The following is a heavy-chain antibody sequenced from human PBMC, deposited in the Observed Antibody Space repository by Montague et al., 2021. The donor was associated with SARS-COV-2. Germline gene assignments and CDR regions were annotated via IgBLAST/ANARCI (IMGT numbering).Heavy chain of an antibody. CDR3: ARDKPDYDFWPGYGMDV. CDR2: ISHSGGT. J-gene: IGHJ6*02. CDR1: GGSFSGYY. D-gene: IGHD3-3*01. V-gene: IGHV4-34*01. Sequence: SETLSLTCAVYGGSFSGYYWSWIRQPPGKGLEWIGEISHSGGTNYNPSLKSRVTISIDTSKNQFSLKLSSVTAADTAVYYCARDKPDYDFWPGYGMDVWGQGTTVTVSS.